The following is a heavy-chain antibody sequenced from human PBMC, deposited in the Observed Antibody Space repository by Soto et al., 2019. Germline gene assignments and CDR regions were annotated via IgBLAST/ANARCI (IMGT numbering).Heavy chain of an antibody. CDR2: IYPGDSDT. J-gene: IGHJ6*02. V-gene: IGHV5-51*01. Sequence: GESLKLSCKGSGYSFTSYWIGWVRQMPGKGLEWMGIIYPGDSDTRYSPSFQGQVTISADKSISTAYLQWSSLKASDTAMYYCARHYRAESRAARHYYYGMDVWGQGTTVTVSS. CDR1: GYSFTSYW. D-gene: IGHD6-6*01. CDR3: ARHYRAESRAARHYYYGMDV.